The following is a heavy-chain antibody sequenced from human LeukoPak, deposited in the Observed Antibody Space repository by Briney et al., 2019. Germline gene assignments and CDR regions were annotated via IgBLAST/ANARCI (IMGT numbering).Heavy chain of an antibody. J-gene: IGHJ4*02. CDR3: ARSYGSSSDPLDY. CDR2: ISYDGSNK. Sequence: GGSLRLSCAASGFTFSSYGMHWVRQAPGKGLEWVAVISYDGSNKYYADSVKGRFTISRDNSKNTLYVQMNSLRAEDTAVFYCARSYGSSSDPLDYWGQGTLVTVSS. D-gene: IGHD6-6*01. CDR1: GFTFSSYG. V-gene: IGHV3-30*03.